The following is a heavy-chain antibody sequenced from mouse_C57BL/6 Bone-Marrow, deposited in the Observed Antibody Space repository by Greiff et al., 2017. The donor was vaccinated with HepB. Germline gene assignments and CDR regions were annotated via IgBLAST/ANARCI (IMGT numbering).Heavy chain of an antibody. V-gene: IGHV1-15*01. CDR1: GYTFTDYE. Sequence: VQGVESGAELVRPGASVTLSCKASGYTFTDYEMHWVKQTPVHGLEWIGAIAPETGGTAYNQKFKGKAILTADKSSSTAYMELRSLTSEDSAVYYCTRGVGLLSYYFDYWGQGTTLTVSS. CDR2: IAPETGGT. D-gene: IGHD1-1*01. CDR3: TRGVGLLSYYFDY. J-gene: IGHJ2*01.